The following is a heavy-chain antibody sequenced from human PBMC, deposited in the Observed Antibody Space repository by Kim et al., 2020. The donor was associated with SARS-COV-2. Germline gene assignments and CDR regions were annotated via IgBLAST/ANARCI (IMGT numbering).Heavy chain of an antibody. Sequence: TYYADSVKGRVTISSDKSKNTLYLHMNSLRVEDTAVYYCAKGVTNSGVDYWGQGTQVTVSS. CDR3: AKGVTNSGVDY. J-gene: IGHJ4*02. D-gene: IGHD4-17*01. CDR2: T. V-gene: IGHV3-23*01.